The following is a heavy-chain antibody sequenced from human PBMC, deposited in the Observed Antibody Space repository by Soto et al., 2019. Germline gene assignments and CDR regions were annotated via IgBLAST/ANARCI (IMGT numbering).Heavy chain of an antibody. CDR3: AKYTPGAGHPEIVGATSSASFDY. V-gene: IGHV3-30*02. CDR1: GFTFSSYG. CDR2: LWYDGSNK. J-gene: IGHJ4*02. D-gene: IGHD1-26*01. Sequence: PGGSLRLSCAASGFTFSSYGMHWVRQAPGKGLEWVAVLWYDGSNKYYADSVKGRFTISRDNSKNTLYLQMNSLRAEDTAVYYCAKYTPGAGHPEIVGATSSASFDYWGQGTLVTVSS.